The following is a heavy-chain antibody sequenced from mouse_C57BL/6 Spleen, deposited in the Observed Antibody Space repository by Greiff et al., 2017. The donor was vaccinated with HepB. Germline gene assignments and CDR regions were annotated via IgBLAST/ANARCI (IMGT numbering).Heavy chain of an antibody. CDR1: GFTFSSYT. J-gene: IGHJ2*01. D-gene: IGHD1-1*01. CDR3: AREDDYYGSSYGYFDY. CDR2: ISGGGGNT. Sequence: EVKLVESGGGLVKPGGSLKLSCAASGFTFSSYTMSWVRQTPEKRLEWVATISGGGGNTYYPDSVKGRFTISRDNAKNTLYLQMSSLRSEDTALYYCAREDDYYGSSYGYFDYWGQGTTLTVSS. V-gene: IGHV5-9*01.